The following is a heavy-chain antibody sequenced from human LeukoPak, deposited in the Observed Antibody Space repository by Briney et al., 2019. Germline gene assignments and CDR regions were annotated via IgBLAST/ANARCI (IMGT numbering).Heavy chain of an antibody. Sequence: GGSLRLSCAASGFTFSSSAMSWVRQLPGKGLEWVSAISGCGHNTHYADSVKGRFTISRDNSKNTLYLQMNSLRAEDTAVYYCAKARSYLDAFDLWGQGTKVGDSS. CDR2: ISGCGHNT. V-gene: IGHV3-23*01. CDR3: AKARSYLDAFDL. CDR1: GFTFSSSA. J-gene: IGHJ3*01.